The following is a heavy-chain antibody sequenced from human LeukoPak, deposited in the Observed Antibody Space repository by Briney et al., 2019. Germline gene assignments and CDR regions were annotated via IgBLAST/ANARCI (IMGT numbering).Heavy chain of an antibody. CDR1: GYTFTSYY. CDR3: ARAEVITSDAFDI. V-gene: IGHV1-46*01. CDR2: INPSGGST. Sequence: ASVKVSCKASGYTFTSYYMHWVRQAPGQGLEWMGIINPSGGSTSYAQKFQGRVTMTRDMSTSTVYMELSSPRSEDTAVYYCARAEVITSDAFDIWGQGTMVTVSS. J-gene: IGHJ3*02. D-gene: IGHD3-22*01.